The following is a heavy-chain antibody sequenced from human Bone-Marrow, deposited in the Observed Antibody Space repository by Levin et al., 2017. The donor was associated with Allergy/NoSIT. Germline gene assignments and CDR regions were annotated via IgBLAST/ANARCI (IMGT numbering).Heavy chain of an antibody. CDR2: INPKLGTT. J-gene: IGHJ6*02. V-gene: IGHV1-8*01. CDR1: GYSFVSYE. Sequence: PVASVKVSCKASGYSFVSYEINWVRQVPGQGPEWLGWINPKLGTTGYAENLQVRVTMTRNISINTAYLELSSLRFDDTALYYCARAGGSGPIGHYYGMDVWGQGTTVAVSS. D-gene: IGHD3-10*01. CDR3: ARAGGSGPIGHYYGMDV.